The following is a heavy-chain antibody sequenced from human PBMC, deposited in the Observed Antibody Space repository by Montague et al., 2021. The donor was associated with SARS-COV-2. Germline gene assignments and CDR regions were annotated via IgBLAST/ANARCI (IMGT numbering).Heavy chain of an antibody. V-gene: IGHV4-31*03. D-gene: IGHD3-22*01. Sequence: TLSLTCTVSGGSISSGGYYWSWIRQYPGKGLEWIGYIYYSGSTYYXPSLKSRVTISVDTSKNQFSLKLSSVTAADTAVYYCARAHITMIVVVDAFDIWGQGTMVTVSS. CDR2: IYYSGST. CDR1: GGSISSGGYY. CDR3: ARAHITMIVVVDAFDI. J-gene: IGHJ3*02.